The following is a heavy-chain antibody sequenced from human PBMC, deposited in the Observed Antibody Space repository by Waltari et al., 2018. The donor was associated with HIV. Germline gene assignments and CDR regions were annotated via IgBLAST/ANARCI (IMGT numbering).Heavy chain of an antibody. J-gene: IGHJ3*02. CDR3: ASCSGGSCSLAFDI. Sequence: QVQLVQSGAAVKKPGASVKVSCKASGYTFTGYYMHWVRTAPGQGLEWMGRINPNSGGTNYAQKFQGRVTMTRDTSISTAYMELSRLRSDDTAVYYCASCSGGSCSLAFDIWGQGTMVTVSS. V-gene: IGHV1-2*06. CDR2: INPNSGGT. CDR1: GYTFTGYY. D-gene: IGHD2-15*01.